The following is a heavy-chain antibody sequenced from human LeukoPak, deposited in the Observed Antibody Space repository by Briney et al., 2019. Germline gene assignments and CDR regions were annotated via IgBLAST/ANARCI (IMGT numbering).Heavy chain of an antibody. CDR3: ARDLAFGSYYDSSGYFFDY. CDR1: GFTFSSYS. V-gene: IGHV3-21*01. CDR2: TSSSSSYI. J-gene: IGHJ4*02. D-gene: IGHD3-22*01. Sequence: PGGSLRLSCAASGFTFSSYSMNWVRQAPGKGLEWVSSTSSSSSYIYYADSVKGRFTISRDNAKNSLYLQMNSLRAEDTAVYYCARDLAFGSYYDSSGYFFDYWGQGTLVTVSS.